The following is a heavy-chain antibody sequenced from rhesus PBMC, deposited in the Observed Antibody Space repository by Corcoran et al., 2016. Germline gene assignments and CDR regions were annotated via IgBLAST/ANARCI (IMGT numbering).Heavy chain of an antibody. Sequence: QVHLVQPGAEVQKRGSSVKVSCKASGIPFPKSSIHWVRQAPGQGLEGVAESNQRTRSRKVAPNIQGRGTMTRETSAGTADMELSSRRSEDRAVYYCGRDNWGYDYWGQGVLVTVSS. D-gene: IGHD7-45*01. V-gene: IGHV1-138*01. CDR2: SNQRTRSR. CDR1: GIPFPKSS. J-gene: IGHJ4*01. CDR3: GRDNWGYDY.